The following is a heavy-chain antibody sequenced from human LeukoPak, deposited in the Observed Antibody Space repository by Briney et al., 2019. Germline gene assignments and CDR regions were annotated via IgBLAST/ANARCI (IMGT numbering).Heavy chain of an antibody. D-gene: IGHD3-10*01. V-gene: IGHV3-21*04. Sequence: GGSLRLSCAASGFTFSSYSMNWVRQAPGKGLEWVSSISSSSSYIYYADSVKGRFTISRDNAKNSLYLQMNSLRAEDTAVYYCAKDFGAVGELFFDYWGQGTLVTVSS. CDR2: ISSSSSYI. CDR1: GFTFSSYS. J-gene: IGHJ4*02. CDR3: AKDFGAVGELFFDY.